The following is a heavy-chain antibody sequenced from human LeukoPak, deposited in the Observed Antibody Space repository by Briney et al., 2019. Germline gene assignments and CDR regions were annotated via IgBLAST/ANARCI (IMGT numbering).Heavy chain of an antibody. J-gene: IGHJ4*02. Sequence: PSETLSLTCTVSGGSVSSGRYYWGWIRQPPGKGLEWIGSIYYSGSTNYNPSLKSRVTISLDTPKNQFSLKLSSVTAADTAVYYCARHAQWLIDYFDFWGQGTLVTVSS. D-gene: IGHD6-19*01. CDR3: ARHAQWLIDYFDF. CDR2: IYYSGST. CDR1: GGSVSSGRYY. V-gene: IGHV4-39*01.